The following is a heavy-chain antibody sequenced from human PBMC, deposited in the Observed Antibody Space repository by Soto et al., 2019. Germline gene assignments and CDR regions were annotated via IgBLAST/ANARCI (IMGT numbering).Heavy chain of an antibody. V-gene: IGHV4-59*01. CDR3: AREWSAFDY. J-gene: IGHJ4*02. D-gene: IGHD2-15*01. Sequence: QMQLQESGPGLVKPSETLSLTCTVSGVSITSYKWTWIRQSPGKGLEWIAYMYSSGSSSYNPSLKSRATISMDTFRNQYSLQLNSATAADTAVYYCAREWSAFDYWAQGILVTVSS. CDR1: GVSITSYK. CDR2: MYSSGSS.